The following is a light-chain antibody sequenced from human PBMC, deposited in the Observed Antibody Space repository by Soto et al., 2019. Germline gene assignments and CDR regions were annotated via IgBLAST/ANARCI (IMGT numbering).Light chain of an antibody. V-gene: IGKV1-5*01. Sequence: DIQMTQSPSILSASVGDRVTITCRASQSISSWLAWYQQKPGKAPKLLIYDASSLESGVPSRFSGSGSGTEFTLTISSLQPDDFATYYCQQYGGTFGQGTKLEIK. J-gene: IGKJ2*01. CDR3: QQYGGT. CDR2: DAS. CDR1: QSISSW.